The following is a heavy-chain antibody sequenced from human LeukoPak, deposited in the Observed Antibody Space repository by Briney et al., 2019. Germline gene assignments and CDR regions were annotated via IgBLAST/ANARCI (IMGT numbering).Heavy chain of an antibody. J-gene: IGHJ3*02. CDR1: GFTFSDYY. CDR2: ISGSGGST. V-gene: IGHV3-23*01. Sequence: PGGSLRLSCAASGFTFSDYYMSWIRQAPGKGLEWVSAISGSGGSTYYADSVKGRFTISRDNSKNTLYLQMNSLRAEDTAVYYCAKGWPEGDAFDIWGQGAMVTVSS. D-gene: IGHD2-15*01. CDR3: AKGWPEGDAFDI.